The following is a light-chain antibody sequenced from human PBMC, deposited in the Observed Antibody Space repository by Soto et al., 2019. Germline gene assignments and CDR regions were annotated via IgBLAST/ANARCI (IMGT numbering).Light chain of an antibody. J-gene: IGKJ4*01. CDR1: QGISSY. CDR2: AAS. Sequence: DIQLTQSPCFLSASVGDRVTITCRASQGISSYLAWYQQKPGKAPKLLIYAASTLQSGVPSRFSGSGSGTEFTLTISSLQPEDFATYYCQQLNSYPLTFGGGTRWIS. V-gene: IGKV1-9*01. CDR3: QQLNSYPLT.